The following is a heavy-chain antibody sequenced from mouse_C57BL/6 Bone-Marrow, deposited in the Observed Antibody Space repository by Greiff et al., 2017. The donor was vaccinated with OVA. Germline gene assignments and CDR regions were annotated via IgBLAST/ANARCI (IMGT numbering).Heavy chain of an antibody. CDR2: IYPGSGNT. CDR1: GYTFTDYY. V-gene: IGHV1-76*01. J-gene: IGHJ3*01. CDR3: ARDSSGYVGFAY. D-gene: IGHD3-2*02. Sequence: QVQLKQSGAELVRPGASVKLSCKASGYTFTDYYINWVKQRPGQGLEWIARIYPGSGNTYYNEKFKGKATLTAEKSSSTAYMQLSSLTSEDSAVYFCARDSSGYVGFAYWGQGTLVTVSA.